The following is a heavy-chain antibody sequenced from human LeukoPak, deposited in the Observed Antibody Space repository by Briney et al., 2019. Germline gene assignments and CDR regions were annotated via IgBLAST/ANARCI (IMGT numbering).Heavy chain of an antibody. CDR1: GVTFSSYG. V-gene: IGHV3-30*02. CDR2: VGYDGSEE. CDR3: AKDRQQWLVSTDYFDY. D-gene: IGHD6-19*01. Sequence: GGSLRLSCAASGVTFSSYGMHWVRQPPGKGLGLVAFVGYDGSEEYYADAVNGRFTIFTVNAKKSQYLQLNRLRAEHTAVYYCAKDRQQWLVSTDYFDYWGQGTLVTVPS. J-gene: IGHJ4*02.